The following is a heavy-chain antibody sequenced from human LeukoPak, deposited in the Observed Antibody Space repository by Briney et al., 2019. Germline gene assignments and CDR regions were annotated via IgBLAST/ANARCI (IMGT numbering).Heavy chain of an antibody. J-gene: IGHJ4*02. CDR2: ITPDGSAT. CDR3: ARSGYYNGYDY. D-gene: IGHD1-26*01. Sequence: GWALRLSCVASGFTFSGRWMHWVRQVPWKGLMAVSRITPDGSATAYADSVKGRFTISRDNAKNTLYLEMNSLTAEDTALYYCARSGYYNGYDYWGQGTLVTVSS. CDR1: GFTFSGRW. V-gene: IGHV3-74*03.